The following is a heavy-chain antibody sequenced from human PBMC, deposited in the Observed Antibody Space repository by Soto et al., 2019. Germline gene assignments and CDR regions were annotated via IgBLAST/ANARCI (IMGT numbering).Heavy chain of an antibody. CDR3: TRLAIYYGSGSYACDI. V-gene: IGHV3-73*01. Sequence: GGSLRLSCAASGFTFSGSAMHWVRQASGKGLEWVGRIRSKANSYATAYAASVKGRFTISRDDSKNTAYLQMNSLKTEDTAVYYCTRLAIYYGSGSYACDIWGQGTMVTVSS. J-gene: IGHJ3*02. D-gene: IGHD3-10*01. CDR2: IRSKANSYAT. CDR1: GFTFSGSA.